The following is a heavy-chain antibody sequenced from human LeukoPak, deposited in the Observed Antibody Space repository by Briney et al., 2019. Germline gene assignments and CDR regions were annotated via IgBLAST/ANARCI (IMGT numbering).Heavy chain of an antibody. CDR1: GYSFTSYW. J-gene: IGHJ4*02. D-gene: IGHD3-10*01. Sequence: GGALQISCKGSGYSFTSYWIGWVRPMPGKGLEWMGIIYPGDSDTRYSPSFQGQVTISADKSISTAYLQWSSLKASDTAMYYCARSGETHSFDYWGQGTLVTVSS. CDR3: ARSGETHSFDY. V-gene: IGHV5-51*01. CDR2: IYPGDSDT.